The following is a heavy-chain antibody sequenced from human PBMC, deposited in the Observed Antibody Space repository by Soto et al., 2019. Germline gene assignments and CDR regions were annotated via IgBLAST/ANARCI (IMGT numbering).Heavy chain of an antibody. J-gene: IGHJ3*02. V-gene: IGHV3-23*01. Sequence: GGSLRLSCAASGFTFSSYTMSWVRQAPGKGLEWVSGISGSGGSTYYADSVKGRFTISRDNSKNTLYVQMNSLRAEDTAIYYCARKGPPRDAFDIWGRGTMVTVSS. CDR2: ISGSGGST. CDR3: ARKGPPRDAFDI. CDR1: GFTFSSYT.